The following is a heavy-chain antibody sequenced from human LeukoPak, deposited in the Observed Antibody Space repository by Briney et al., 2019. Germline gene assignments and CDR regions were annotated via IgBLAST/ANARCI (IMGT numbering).Heavy chain of an antibody. CDR2: ISYDGSNK. CDR1: GFSFSSYE. J-gene: IGHJ4*02. Sequence: GGSLRLSCAASGFSFSSYEMNWVRQAPGKGLEWVAVISYDGSNKYYADSVKGRFTISRDNSKNTLYLQMNSLRAEDTAVYYCAKDAAVVVPAALDYWGQGTLVTVSS. V-gene: IGHV3-30*18. D-gene: IGHD2-2*01. CDR3: AKDAAVVVPAALDY.